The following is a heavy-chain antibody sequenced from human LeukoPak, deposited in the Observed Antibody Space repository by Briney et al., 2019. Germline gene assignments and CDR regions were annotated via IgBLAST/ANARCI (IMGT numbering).Heavy chain of an antibody. CDR2: IYTSGST. J-gene: IGHJ4*02. Sequence: SETLSLTCTVPGGSISSYYWSWIRQPAGKGLEWIGRIYTSGSTNYNPSLKSRVTMSVDTSKNQFSLKLSSVTAAGTAVYYCARDVWIFGVVRIFDYWGQGTLVTVSS. D-gene: IGHD3-3*01. CDR1: GGSISSYY. CDR3: ARDVWIFGVVRIFDY. V-gene: IGHV4-4*07.